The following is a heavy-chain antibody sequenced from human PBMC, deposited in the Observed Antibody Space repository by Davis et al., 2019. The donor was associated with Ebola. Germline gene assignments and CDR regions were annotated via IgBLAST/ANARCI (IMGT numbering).Heavy chain of an antibody. CDR2: INHSGST. CDR3: ARGRRSSSWYNWFDP. Sequence: MPSETLSLTCAVYGGSFSGYYWSWIRQPPGKGLEWIGEINHSGSTNYNPSLKSRVTISVDTSKNQFSLKLSSVTAADTAVYYCARGRRSSSWYNWFDPWGQGTLVTVSS. V-gene: IGHV4-34*01. J-gene: IGHJ5*02. CDR1: GGSFSGYY. D-gene: IGHD6-13*01.